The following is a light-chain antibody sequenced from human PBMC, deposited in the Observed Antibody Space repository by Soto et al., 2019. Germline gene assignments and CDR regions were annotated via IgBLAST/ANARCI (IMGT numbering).Light chain of an antibody. V-gene: IGKV3-11*01. J-gene: IGKJ4*01. Sequence: EIVLTQSPGTLSLSPGERATLSCRASQKISSYLAWYQQKPGQAPRLLIYDASNSATGIPARFSGSGSGTDFTITISSLEPEDFAVYYCQQRSNWPPLTFGGGTKVESK. CDR1: QKISSY. CDR3: QQRSNWPPLT. CDR2: DAS.